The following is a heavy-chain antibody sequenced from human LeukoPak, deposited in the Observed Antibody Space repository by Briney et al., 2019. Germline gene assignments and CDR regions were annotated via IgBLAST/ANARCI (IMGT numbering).Heavy chain of an antibody. CDR3: ARDYYDSSGYKAFDI. Sequence: PGGSLRLSCAASGFTFSSYSMNWVRQAPGKGLEWVSYISSGSSTIYYADSVKGRFTISRDNAKNSLYLQMNSRRAEGTAVYYCARDYYDSSGYKAFDIWGQGTMVTVSS. V-gene: IGHV3-48*04. J-gene: IGHJ3*02. CDR1: GFTFSSYS. CDR2: ISSGSSTI. D-gene: IGHD3-22*01.